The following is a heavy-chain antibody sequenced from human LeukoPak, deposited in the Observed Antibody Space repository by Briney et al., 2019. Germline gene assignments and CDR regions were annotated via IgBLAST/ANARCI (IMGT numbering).Heavy chain of an antibody. CDR1: GFTFSSYA. CDR2: ISYDGSNK. J-gene: IGHJ4*02. V-gene: IGHV3-30-3*01. CDR3: ARGHSGYDPYYFDY. D-gene: IGHD5-12*01. Sequence: PGRSLRLSCAASGFTFSSYAMHWVRQAPGKGLEWVAVISYDGSNKYYADSVKGRFTISRDNSKNTLYLQMNSLRAEDTAVYYCARGHSGYDPYYFDYWGQGTLVTVSS.